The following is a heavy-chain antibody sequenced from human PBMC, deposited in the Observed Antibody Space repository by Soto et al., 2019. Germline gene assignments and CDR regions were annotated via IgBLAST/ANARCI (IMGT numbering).Heavy chain of an antibody. CDR2: ISGSGGST. V-gene: IGHV3-23*01. Sequence: PGGSLRLSCAAFGFTFSSYAMSWVRQAPGKGLEWVSAISGSGGSTYYAVSVKGRFAISRDNSKNTLYLQMNSLRAEDTAVYFCAKDQYSSGWAPNGLFDYWGQGTLVTVSS. CDR1: GFTFSSYA. CDR3: AKDQYSSGWAPNGLFDY. J-gene: IGHJ4*02. D-gene: IGHD6-19*01.